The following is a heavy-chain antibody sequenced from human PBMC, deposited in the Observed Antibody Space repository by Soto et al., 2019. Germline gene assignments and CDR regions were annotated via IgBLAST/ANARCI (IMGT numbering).Heavy chain of an antibody. CDR1: GYTFTGYY. Sequence: QVQLVQSGAEVRKPGASVKVSCKASGYTFTGYYMHWVRQAPGQGLEWMGWINPNSGGTNYAQKFQGWVTPERGGTNYAGRVRGWVTMTGEAAISTACRELSRLRSDDTAVYFCARGGSVVVPAPHLFDYWGQGTLVTVSS. V-gene: IGHV1-2*04. D-gene: IGHD2-2*01. CDR3: ARGGSVVVPAPHLFDY. CDR2: INPNSGGT. J-gene: IGHJ4*02.